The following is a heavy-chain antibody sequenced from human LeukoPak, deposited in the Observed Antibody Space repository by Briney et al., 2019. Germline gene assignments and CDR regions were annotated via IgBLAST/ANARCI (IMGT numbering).Heavy chain of an antibody. J-gene: IGHJ4*02. CDR3: ARTYFDY. CDR1: GFTFSNYW. Sequence: GGSLRLSCEGSGFTFSNYWMGWVRQAPGKGLQWVANIKTDGSEKYYVDSVKGRFTISRDNAKNSLYLQMNSLRAEDTAVYYCARTYFDYWGQGTLVTVSS. CDR2: IKTDGSEK. V-gene: IGHV3-7*01.